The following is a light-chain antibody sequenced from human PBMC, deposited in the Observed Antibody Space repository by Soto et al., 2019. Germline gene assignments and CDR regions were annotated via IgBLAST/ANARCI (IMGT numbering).Light chain of an antibody. CDR2: GAS. V-gene: IGKV3-15*01. CDR1: QSVGSD. J-gene: IGKJ1*01. CDR3: QPHIGWPET. Sequence: EIVMTQSPATLSVSPGERATLSCRASQSVGSDLAWYQQKPGQAPRLLIYGASTRATGIPARFSGSGSGAEFTLTISSLQSEYFAVYYCQPHIGWPETFGQGTKVEIE.